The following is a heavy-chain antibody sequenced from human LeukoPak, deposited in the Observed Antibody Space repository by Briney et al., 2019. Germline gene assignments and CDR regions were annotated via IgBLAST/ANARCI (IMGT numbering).Heavy chain of an antibody. CDR3: ARGHSSVVTAIPYYFDF. J-gene: IGHJ4*02. D-gene: IGHD2-21*02. CDR1: GGSFSGYY. Sequence: SETLSLTCSVYGGSFSGYYWSWIRQPPGKGLEWIGEINHSGSTNHNPSLKSRVTISVDTSKNQFSLKVNSVTAADTAVYYCARGHSSVVTAIPYYFDFWGQGTLVTVSS. V-gene: IGHV4-34*01. CDR2: INHSGST.